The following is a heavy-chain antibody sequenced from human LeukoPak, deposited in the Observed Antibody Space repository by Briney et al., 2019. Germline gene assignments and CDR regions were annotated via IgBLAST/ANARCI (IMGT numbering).Heavy chain of an antibody. J-gene: IGHJ4*02. Sequence: PGGSLRLSCAASGFTFSSYSMNWVRQAPGKGLEWVSYISSSSSYTNYADSVKGRFTISRDNAKNSLYLQMNSLRAEDTAVYYCASASSGWYLHYWGQGTLVTVSS. D-gene: IGHD6-19*01. CDR2: ISSSSSYT. CDR3: ASASSGWYLHY. CDR1: GFTFSSYS. V-gene: IGHV3-21*05.